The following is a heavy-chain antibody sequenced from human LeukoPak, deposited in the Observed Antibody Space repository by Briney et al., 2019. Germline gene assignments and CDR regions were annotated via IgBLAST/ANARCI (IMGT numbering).Heavy chain of an antibody. CDR3: ARDSSSWYHNWFDP. V-gene: IGHV4-59*01. Sequence: PSETLSLTCTVSGGSISSYYWSWLRQPPGKGLEWIGYIYSSRSTNFNPSLKSRVTISVDTSRNQFSLKLSSVTAADTAVYFCARDSSSWYHNWFDPWGQGTLVTVSS. J-gene: IGHJ5*02. D-gene: IGHD6-13*01. CDR2: IYSSRST. CDR1: GGSISSYY.